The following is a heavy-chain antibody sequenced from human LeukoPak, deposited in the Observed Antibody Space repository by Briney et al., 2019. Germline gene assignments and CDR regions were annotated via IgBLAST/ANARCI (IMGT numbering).Heavy chain of an antibody. Sequence: GGSLRLSCAASGFTFSDYYMSWIRQAPGKGLEWVSYISSSSSYTNYADSVKGRFTISRDNAKNSLYLQMNSLRAEDTAVYYCAREAYSSSYVDYWGQGTLSPSPQ. CDR1: GFTFSDYY. D-gene: IGHD6-13*01. CDR3: AREAYSSSYVDY. J-gene: IGHJ4*02. V-gene: IGHV3-11*06. CDR2: ISSSSSYT.